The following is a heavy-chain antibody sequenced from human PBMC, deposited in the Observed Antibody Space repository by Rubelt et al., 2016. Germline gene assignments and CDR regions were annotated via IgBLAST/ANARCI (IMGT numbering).Heavy chain of an antibody. J-gene: IGHJ6*02. D-gene: IGHD6-13*01. CDR2: ISSSSSYI. CDR1: GFTFSSYS. Sequence: GFTFSSYSMNWVRQAPGKGLEWVSSISSSSSYIYYADSVKGRFTISRDDAKNSLYLQMNSLRAEDTAVYYCAREAEQQLDGMDVWGQGTTVTVSS. V-gene: IGHV3-21*01. CDR3: AREAEQQLDGMDV.